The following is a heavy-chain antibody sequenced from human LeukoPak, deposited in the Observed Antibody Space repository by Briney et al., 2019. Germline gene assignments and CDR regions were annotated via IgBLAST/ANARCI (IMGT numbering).Heavy chain of an antibody. Sequence: ASVKVSCKVSGYTFTSYDINWVRQATGQGLEWMGWMNPNSGNTGYAQKFQGRVTITRNTSISTAYMELSSLRSEDTAVYYCARAAQDPDTIFGVVIIVYYFDYWGQGTLVTVSS. CDR2: MNPNSGNT. CDR1: GYTFTSYD. CDR3: ARAAQDPDTIFGVVIIVYYFDY. D-gene: IGHD3-3*01. J-gene: IGHJ4*02. V-gene: IGHV1-8*03.